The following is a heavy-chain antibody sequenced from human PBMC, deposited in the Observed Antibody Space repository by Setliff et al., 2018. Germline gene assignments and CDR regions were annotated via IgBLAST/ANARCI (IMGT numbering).Heavy chain of an antibody. V-gene: IGHV1-46*01. CDR1: GYSFTTYY. CDR2: INTGGGSS. CDR3: ARDVTGSHSGRLDS. Sequence: ASVKVSCKASGYSFTTYYMHWVRQAPGQGLEWMGTINTGGGSSSYTEKFQGRVTMTRDTSTSIVYMELRVLRSEDTAVYYCARDVTGSHSGRLDSWGQGTLVTVSS. J-gene: IGHJ4*02. D-gene: IGHD1-26*01.